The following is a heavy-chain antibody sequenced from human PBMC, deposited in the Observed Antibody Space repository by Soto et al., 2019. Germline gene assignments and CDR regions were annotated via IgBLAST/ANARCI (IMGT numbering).Heavy chain of an antibody. Sequence: QVQLVESGGDLVKPGGSLRLSCAASGFTFTDSYMSWIRQAPGKGLEWVSYISSSSGYTNYADSVKGRFTISRDNARNSLYLLMNSLSAEDTAVYYCATWPRGDWGQGTLVTVSS. J-gene: IGHJ4*02. V-gene: IGHV3-11*05. CDR1: GFTFTDSY. CDR3: ATWPRGD. CDR2: ISSSSGYT.